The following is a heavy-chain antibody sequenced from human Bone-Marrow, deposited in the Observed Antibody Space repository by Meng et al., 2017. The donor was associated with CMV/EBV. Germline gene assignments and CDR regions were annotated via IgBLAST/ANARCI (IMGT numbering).Heavy chain of an antibody. CDR1: GGSISSYY. CDR2: IYYSGST. Sequence: GSLRLSCTVSGGSISSYYWSWIRQPPGKGLEWIGYIYYSGSTNYNPSLKSRVTISVDTSKNQFSLKLSSVTAADTAVYYCARGPQFLEDWGQGTRVTGSS. V-gene: IGHV4-59*01. CDR3: ARGPQFLED. J-gene: IGHJ4*02. D-gene: IGHD1-1*01.